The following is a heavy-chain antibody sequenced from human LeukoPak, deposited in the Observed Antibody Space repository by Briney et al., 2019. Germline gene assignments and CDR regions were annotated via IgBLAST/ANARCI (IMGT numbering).Heavy chain of an antibody. Sequence: ASVKVSCKASGYTFTGYYMHWVRQAPGQGLEWMGWINPNSGGTNYAQKFQGRVTMTGDTSISTAYMELSRLRSDDTAVYYCARANTLRFLEWFDYWGQGTLVTVSS. D-gene: IGHD3-3*01. V-gene: IGHV1-2*02. CDR2: INPNSGGT. CDR1: GYTFTGYY. CDR3: ARANTLRFLEWFDY. J-gene: IGHJ4*02.